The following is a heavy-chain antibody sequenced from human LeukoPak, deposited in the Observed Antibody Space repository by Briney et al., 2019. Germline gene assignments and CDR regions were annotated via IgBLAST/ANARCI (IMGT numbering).Heavy chain of an antibody. Sequence: PSETLSLTCTISGGSISSANHFWSWVRQSPGEGVEWIGYIFYDGRAHYNPSLRSRLSMSIDVSKNQFSLSLGSVTAADTAIYYCAREVIIVGDSDAFDLWGHGTMVTVSS. D-gene: IGHD1-26*01. V-gene: IGHV4-30-4*08. J-gene: IGHJ3*01. CDR3: AREVIIVGDSDAFDL. CDR1: GGSISSANHF. CDR2: IFYDGRA.